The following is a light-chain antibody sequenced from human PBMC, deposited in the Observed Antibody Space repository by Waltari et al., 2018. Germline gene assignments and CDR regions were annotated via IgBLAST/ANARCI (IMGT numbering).Light chain of an antibody. CDR1: SSNIGSTL. CDR2: RNN. CDR3: AAWDDSLSGKV. V-gene: IGLV1-44*01. J-gene: IGLJ3*02. Sequence: QTVLTQPPSASGTPGQRVTISCSGSSSNIGSTLVNWYQQLPGTAPKLLVYRNNQRPSGVPDRFSGSKSGTSASLAISGLQSEDEADYYCAAWDDSLSGKVFGGGTKLTVL.